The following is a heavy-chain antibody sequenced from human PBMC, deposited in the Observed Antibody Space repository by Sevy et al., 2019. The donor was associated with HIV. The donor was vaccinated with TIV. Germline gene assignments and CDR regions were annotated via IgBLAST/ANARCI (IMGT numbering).Heavy chain of an antibody. J-gene: IGHJ4*02. CDR1: GFTFSSYD. CDR2: IGTAGDT. Sequence: GGSLRLSCAASGFTFSSYDMHWVRQATGKGLEWVSAIGTAGDTYYPGSVKGRFTISRENAKNSLYLQMNSLRAGDTAVYYCARASLTGYYLDYWGQGTLVTVSS. CDR3: ARASLTGYYLDY. D-gene: IGHD3-9*01. V-gene: IGHV3-13*01.